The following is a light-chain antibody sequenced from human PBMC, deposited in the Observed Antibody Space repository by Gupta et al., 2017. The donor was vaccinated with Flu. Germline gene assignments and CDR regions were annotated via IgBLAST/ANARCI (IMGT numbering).Light chain of an antibody. V-gene: IGLV2-14*01. CDR3: SSYTSSSTLNWV. J-gene: IGLJ3*02. Sequence: TISCTGTSSDVGGYNYVSWYQQHPGKAPKLMIYEVSNRPSGVSNRFSGSKSGNTASLTISGLQAEDEADYYCSSYTSSSTLNWVFGGGNKLTVL. CDR1: SSDVGGYNY. CDR2: EVS.